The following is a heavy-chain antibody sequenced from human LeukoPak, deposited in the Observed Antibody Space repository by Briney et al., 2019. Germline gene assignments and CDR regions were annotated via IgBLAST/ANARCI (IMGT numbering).Heavy chain of an antibody. CDR2: IKRDGSER. D-gene: IGHD1-1*01. Sequence: PGGSLRLSCAASGFTFSSYWMTWVRQAPGKGLEWVGNIKRDGSERYYVDSVKGRFTISRDNAKNSLYLQMNSLRAEDTAVYYCAKGGGYWNDVRYYYYMDVWGKGTTVTISS. CDR3: AKGGGYWNDVRYYYYMDV. CDR1: GFTFSSYW. V-gene: IGHV3-7*03. J-gene: IGHJ6*03.